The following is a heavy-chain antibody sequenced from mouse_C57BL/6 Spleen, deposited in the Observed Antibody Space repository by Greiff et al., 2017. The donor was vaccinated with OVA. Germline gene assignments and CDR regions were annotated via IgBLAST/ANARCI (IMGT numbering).Heavy chain of an antibody. Sequence: QVTLKESGPGILQPSQTLSLTCSFSGFSLSTFGMGVGWLCQPSGKGLEWLAHIWWDEDKYYYPALKSRLTISKDTAKHEVFLKIAHVDTADTATYYCARKILGYDSSNWYFDVWGTGTTVTVSS. CDR3: ARKILGYDSSNWYFDV. V-gene: IGHV8-8*01. CDR2: IWWDEDK. D-gene: IGHD1-1*01. J-gene: IGHJ1*03. CDR1: GFSLSTFGMG.